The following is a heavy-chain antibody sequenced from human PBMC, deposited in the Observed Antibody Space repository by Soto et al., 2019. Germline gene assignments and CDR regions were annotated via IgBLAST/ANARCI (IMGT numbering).Heavy chain of an antibody. Sequence: QITLKESGPTLVKPTQTLTLTCTFSGFSLSTSGVGVGWIRQPPGKALEWLALIYWDDAKHYSPSMKSRLTIPKDTSKNQGVLIMTNMDPLDTATYYRAHKGGGDRILDYWGQGTLVTVSS. V-gene: IGHV2-5*02. CDR1: GFSLSTSGVG. CDR3: AHKGGGDRILDY. CDR2: IYWDDAK. J-gene: IGHJ4*02. D-gene: IGHD3-16*01.